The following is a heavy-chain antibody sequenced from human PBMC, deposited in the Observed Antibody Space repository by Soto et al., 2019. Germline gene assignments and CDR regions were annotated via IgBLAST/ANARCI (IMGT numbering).Heavy chain of an antibody. Sequence: GGSLRLSCAASGFTFSSYFMRWVRQAPGKGPAWVSTIGGTGDKTYYEESVKGRFTISRDNSQNTLYLQMNSLRPEDTAVYYCSRGLYYDGHVYSDSWGPGTLVTVSS. V-gene: IGHV3-23*01. D-gene: IGHD3-16*01. J-gene: IGHJ4*02. CDR3: SRGLYYDGHVYSDS. CDR1: GFTFSSYF. CDR2: IGGTGDKT.